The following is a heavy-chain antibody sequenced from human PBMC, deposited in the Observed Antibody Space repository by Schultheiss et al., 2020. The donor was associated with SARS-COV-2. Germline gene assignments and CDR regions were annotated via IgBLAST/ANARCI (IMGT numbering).Heavy chain of an antibody. V-gene: IGHV4-4*02. CDR1: GGSISSSNW. J-gene: IGHJ5*02. CDR2: IYYSGST. D-gene: IGHD2-2*01. Sequence: SETLSLTFAVSGGSISSSNWWSWVRQPPGKGLEWIGYIYYSGSTNYNPSLKSRVTISVDTSKNQFSLKLSSVTAADTAVYYCARDSSTSPRGNWFDPWGQGTLVTVSS. CDR3: ARDSSTSPRGNWFDP.